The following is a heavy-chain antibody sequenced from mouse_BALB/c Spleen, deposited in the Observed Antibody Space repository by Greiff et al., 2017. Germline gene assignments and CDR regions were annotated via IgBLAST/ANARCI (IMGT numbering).Heavy chain of an antibody. J-gene: IGHJ2*01. D-gene: IGHD2-4*01. CDR2: ISYDGSN. Sequence: EVKLQESGPGLVKPSQSLSLTCSVTGYSITNGYYWNWIRQFPGNKLEWMGYISYDGSNNYNPSLKNRISITRDTSKNQFFLKLNSVTTEDTATYYCARDDYDAYFDYWGQGTTLTVSS. CDR3: ARDDYDAYFDY. V-gene: IGHV3-6*02. CDR1: GYSITNGYY.